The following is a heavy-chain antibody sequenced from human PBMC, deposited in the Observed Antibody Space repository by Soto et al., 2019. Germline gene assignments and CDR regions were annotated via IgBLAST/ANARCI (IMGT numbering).Heavy chain of an antibody. D-gene: IGHD1-26*01. V-gene: IGHV2-5*01. Sequence: SGPTLVNPTPTLTLTCTFSGFSLSTRGVGVGWIRQPPGKALEWLALIYWNDDKRYSPSLKSRLTITKDTSKNQVVLTMTNMDPVDTSTYYSANRPPGGGSYKIWFDPWGQGTLVTVSS. J-gene: IGHJ5*02. CDR3: ANRPPGGGSYKIWFDP. CDR1: GFSLSTRGVG. CDR2: IYWNDDK.